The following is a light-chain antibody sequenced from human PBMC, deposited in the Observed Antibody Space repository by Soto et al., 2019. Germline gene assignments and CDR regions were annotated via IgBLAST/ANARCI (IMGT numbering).Light chain of an antibody. CDR2: GAF. Sequence: ETVMTQSPATLSVSPGERATLSCRASTFVSIALAWYQQQPGQAPRVLIYGAFTRATGIPARFSGSGSGTEFTLTISSLQSEDFAVYYCQQYNNWPLTFGGGTRVEIK. CDR3: QQYNNWPLT. V-gene: IGKV3-15*01. J-gene: IGKJ4*01. CDR1: TFVSIA.